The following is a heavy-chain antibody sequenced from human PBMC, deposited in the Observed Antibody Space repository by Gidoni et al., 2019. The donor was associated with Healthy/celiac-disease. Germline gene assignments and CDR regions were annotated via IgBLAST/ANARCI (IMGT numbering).Heavy chain of an antibody. D-gene: IGHD1-20*01. V-gene: IGHV3-48*03. CDR2: ITTSDSNV. CDR3: ARYTWNDPYYFDY. J-gene: IGHJ4*02. Sequence: EVQLVESGGGLVQTGGSMRLSCAASGFTFSSDAMSLVCQAPGQGLEWVSYITTSDSNVYYADSVRGRFTITRNNAKNSLYLQMNSLGAEDTAVYYCARYTWNDPYYFDYWGQGTLVPVSS. CDR1: GFTFSSDA.